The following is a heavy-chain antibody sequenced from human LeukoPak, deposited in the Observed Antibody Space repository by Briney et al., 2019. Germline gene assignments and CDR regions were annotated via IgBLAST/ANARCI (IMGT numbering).Heavy chain of an antibody. CDR1: GYTLTELS. Sequence: GASVKVSCKVSGYTLTELSMHWVRQAPGKGLEWMGGFDPEDGETIYAQKFQGRVTMTEDTSTDTAYMELSSLRSEDTAVYYCATGVGYCTNGVRLGGAFDIWGQGTMVTVSS. CDR3: ATGVGYCTNGVRLGGAFDI. D-gene: IGHD2-8*01. CDR2: FDPEDGET. V-gene: IGHV1-24*01. J-gene: IGHJ3*02.